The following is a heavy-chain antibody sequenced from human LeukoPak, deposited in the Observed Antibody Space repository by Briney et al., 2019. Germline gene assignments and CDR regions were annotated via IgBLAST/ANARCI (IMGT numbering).Heavy chain of an antibody. J-gene: IGHJ4*02. CDR3: ARGGVVYYDSSGYYYGGSFDY. V-gene: IGHV3-48*01. Sequence: GGSLRLSCAASGFTFSSYSMNWVRQAPGKGVEWVSYISSSSSTIYYADSVKGRFTISRDNAKNSLYLQMNSLRAEDTAVYYCARGGVVYYDSSGYYYGGSFDYWGQGTLVTVSS. D-gene: IGHD3-22*01. CDR2: ISSSSSTI. CDR1: GFTFSSYS.